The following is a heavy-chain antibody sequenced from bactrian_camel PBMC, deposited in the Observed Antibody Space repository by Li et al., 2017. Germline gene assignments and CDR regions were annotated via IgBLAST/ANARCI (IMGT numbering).Heavy chain of an antibody. CDR1: GFTFSNYG. J-gene: IGHJ6*01. CDR2: IASDGYKT. Sequence: QVQLVESGGGLVQPGGFLRLSCAASGFTFSNYGMSWVRQAPGKGLEWVSSIASDGYKTFYTDSVKGRFTMSRDNRKNTLYLQMNSLKPEDTAVYHCAAEPRGSASWGQGTQVTVS. V-gene: IGHV3-2*01. D-gene: IGHD3*01. CDR3: AAEPRGSAS.